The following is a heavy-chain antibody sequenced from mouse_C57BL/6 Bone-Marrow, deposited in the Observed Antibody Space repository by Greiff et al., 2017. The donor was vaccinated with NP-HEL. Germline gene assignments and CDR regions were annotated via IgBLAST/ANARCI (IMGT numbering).Heavy chain of an antibody. J-gene: IGHJ2*01. CDR1: GYAFSSYW. D-gene: IGHD1-1*01. CDR2: IYPGDGDT. V-gene: IGHV1-80*01. CDR3: AAFITTVVDPFDY. Sequence: VQLQQSGAELVKPGASVKISCKASGYAFSSYWMNWVKQRPGKGLEWIGQIYPGDGDTNYNGKFKGKATLTADKSSSTAYMRLSSLTSEDSAVYFCAAFITTVVDPFDYWGQGTTLTVSS.